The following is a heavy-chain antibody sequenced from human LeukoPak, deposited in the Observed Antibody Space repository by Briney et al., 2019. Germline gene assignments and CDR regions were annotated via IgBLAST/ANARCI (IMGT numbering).Heavy chain of an antibody. CDR1: GFTFSSYW. D-gene: IGHD6-13*01. CDR2: IKQDGSDK. Sequence: GGSLRLSCAASGFTFSSYWMSWVRQAPGKGLEWVANIKQDGSDKYYVDSVKGRFTISRDNAKNSLYLQMNSLRAEDTAVYYCATNLASSSWYYALFDYWGQGTLVTVSS. J-gene: IGHJ4*02. CDR3: ATNLASSSWYYALFDY. V-gene: IGHV3-7*01.